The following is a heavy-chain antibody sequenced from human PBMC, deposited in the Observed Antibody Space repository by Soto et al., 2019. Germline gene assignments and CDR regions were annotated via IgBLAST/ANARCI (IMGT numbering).Heavy chain of an antibody. D-gene: IGHD3-10*01. Sequence: QVQLVQSGAEVKKPGSSVKVSCKASGGTFSSYAISWVRQAPGQGLEWMGGIIPIFGTANYAQKFQGRVTITADESTSTAYMELSSLRSEDTAVYYCARRSDGSGGAQDYYYYGMDVWGQGTTVTVSS. J-gene: IGHJ6*02. V-gene: IGHV1-69*01. CDR1: GGTFSSYA. CDR2: IIPIFGTA. CDR3: ARRSDGSGGAQDYYYYGMDV.